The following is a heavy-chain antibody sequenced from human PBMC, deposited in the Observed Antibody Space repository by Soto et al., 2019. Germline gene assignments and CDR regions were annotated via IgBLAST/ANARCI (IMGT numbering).Heavy chain of an antibody. CDR2: ISSSGDII. D-gene: IGHD3-22*01. CDR3: ARDLGYYASDGYFDY. CDR1: GFSFSDYY. J-gene: IGHJ4*02. Sequence: PGGSLRLSCAGSGFSFSDYYMSWIRQAPGKGLEWVPYISSSGDIIYYADSVKGRFTISRDNAKNSLYLQMNSLRAEDTAVYYCARDLGYYASDGYFDYWGQGTVVTVSS. V-gene: IGHV3-11*01.